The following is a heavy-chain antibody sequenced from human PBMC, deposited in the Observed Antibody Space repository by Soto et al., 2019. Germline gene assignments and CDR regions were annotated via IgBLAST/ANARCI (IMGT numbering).Heavy chain of an antibody. J-gene: IGHJ4*02. Sequence: ASVKASCKASGYTFTSYYMHWVRQAPGQGLEWMGIINPSGGSTSYAQKFQGRVTMTRDTSTSTVYMELSSLRSEDTAVYYCALIVGATRTWQYYFAYWGQGTLVTVSS. CDR2: INPSGGST. V-gene: IGHV1-46*01. CDR3: ALIVGATRTWQYYFAY. D-gene: IGHD1-26*01. CDR1: GYTFTSYY.